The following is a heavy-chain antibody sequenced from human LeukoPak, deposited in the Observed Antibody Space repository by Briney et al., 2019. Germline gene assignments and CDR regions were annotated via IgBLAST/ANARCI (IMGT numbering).Heavy chain of an antibody. V-gene: IGHV3-49*04. CDR2: IRSEVYGRTT. Sequence: GGSLRLSCTASGFSFGDYSMNWVRHAPVRGLEWVGFIRSEVYGRTTQYAASVKGRFTISRDNSKSIAYLQMNSLKTEDTAVYYCTSQLQLLTYFDYWGQGTLVTVSS. CDR1: GFSFGDYS. D-gene: IGHD2-2*01. CDR3: TSQLQLLTYFDY. J-gene: IGHJ4*02.